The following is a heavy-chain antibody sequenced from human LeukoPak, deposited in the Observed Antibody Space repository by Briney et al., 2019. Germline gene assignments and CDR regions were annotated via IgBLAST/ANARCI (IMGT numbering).Heavy chain of an antibody. V-gene: IGHV3-11*01. CDR3: ARDDKRGSGPSFDY. J-gene: IGHJ4*02. CDR1: GFTFGDYY. CDR2: ISSSGSTI. Sequence: NPGGSLRLSCAASGFTFGDYYMSWIRQAPGKGLEWVSYISSSGSTIYYADSVKGRFTISRDNAENSLYLQMNSLRAEDTAVYYCARDDKRGSGPSFDYWGQGTLVTVSS. D-gene: IGHD2-15*01.